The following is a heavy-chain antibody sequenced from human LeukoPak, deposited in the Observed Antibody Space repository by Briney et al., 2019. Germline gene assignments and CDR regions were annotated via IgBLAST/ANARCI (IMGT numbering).Heavy chain of an antibody. V-gene: IGHV3-7*04. CDR3: TRDALFGSGRTHLDF. D-gene: IGHD3-10*01. Sequence: GGSLRLSCAASGFTFSNAWMSWVRQAPGKGLQWVANIKQDGSEAHYVDSVKGRFTISRDNAKNSLSLQMNSLNVDDTGVYFCTRDALFGSGRTHLDFWSQGTLVSVSS. CDR1: GFTFSNAW. J-gene: IGHJ4*02. CDR2: IKQDGSEA.